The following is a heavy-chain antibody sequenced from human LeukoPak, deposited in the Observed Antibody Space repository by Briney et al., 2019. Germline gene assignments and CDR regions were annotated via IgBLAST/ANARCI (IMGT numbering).Heavy chain of an antibody. D-gene: IGHD2-2*01. Sequence: SGTLSLTCAVSGGSISSSNWWSWVRQPPGKGLEWIGEIYHSGSTNYNPSLKSRVTISVDTSKNQFSLKLSSVTAADTAVYYCARDGDGSTSSIDYWGQGTLVTVSS. CDR3: ARDGDGSTSSIDY. CDR2: IYHSGST. CDR1: GGSISSSNW. J-gene: IGHJ4*02. V-gene: IGHV4-4*02.